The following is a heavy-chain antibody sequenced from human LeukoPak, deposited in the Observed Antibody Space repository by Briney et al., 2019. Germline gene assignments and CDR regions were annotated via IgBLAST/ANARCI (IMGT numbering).Heavy chain of an antibody. Sequence: GGSLRLSCAVSGITLSNYGMSWVRQAPGKGLEWVAGISDSGGNTKYADSVKGRFTISRDNSKNTLYLQMNSLRAEDTAVYYCARDILGYNWFDPWGQGTLVTVSS. CDR1: GITLSNYG. CDR3: ARDILGYNWFDP. D-gene: IGHD7-27*01. V-gene: IGHV3-23*01. CDR2: ISDSGGNT. J-gene: IGHJ5*02.